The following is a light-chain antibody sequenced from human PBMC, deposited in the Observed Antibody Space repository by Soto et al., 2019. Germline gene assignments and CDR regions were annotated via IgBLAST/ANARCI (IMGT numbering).Light chain of an antibody. CDR1: QSVSNNY. V-gene: IGKV3-20*01. Sequence: EIVLTQSPGTLSLSPGERATLSCRASQSVSNNYLAWYQQKPGQAPRLLIYGASNRATGIPDRFSGSGSGTDFTLTISRLEPEDFAVYYCQQYNTWTSITFGQGTRLEIK. CDR2: GAS. CDR3: QQYNTWTSIT. J-gene: IGKJ5*01.